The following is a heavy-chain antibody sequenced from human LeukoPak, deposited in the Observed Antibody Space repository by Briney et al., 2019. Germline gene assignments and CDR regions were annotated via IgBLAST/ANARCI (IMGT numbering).Heavy chain of an antibody. CDR1: GGSFSGYY. J-gene: IGHJ6*03. D-gene: IGHD6-19*01. V-gene: IGHV4-34*01. Sequence: KPSETLSLTCAVYGGSFSGYYWSWIRQPPGKGLEWIGEINHSGSTNYNPSLKSRVTISVDTSKNQFSLKLSSVTAADTAVYYRARLLDSSGFQRLYYYYMDVWGKGTTVTVSS. CDR3: ARLLDSSGFQRLYYYYMDV. CDR2: INHSGST.